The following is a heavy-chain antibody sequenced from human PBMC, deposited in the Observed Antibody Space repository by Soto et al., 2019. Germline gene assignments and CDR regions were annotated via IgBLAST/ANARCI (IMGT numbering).Heavy chain of an antibody. Sequence: GGSLRLSCAASGSTFTSSVMAWVRRPPGRGLEWISSLGLIPRHTFYADSVKGRFTISRGNSRTTLYLQMTGLTFDDTAVYYCAAYADGPYRPPYDYWGQGTQVTVSS. V-gene: IGHV3-23*01. CDR2: LGLIPRHT. CDR3: AAYADGPYRPPYDY. CDR1: GSTFTSSV. D-gene: IGHD3-16*02. J-gene: IGHJ4*02.